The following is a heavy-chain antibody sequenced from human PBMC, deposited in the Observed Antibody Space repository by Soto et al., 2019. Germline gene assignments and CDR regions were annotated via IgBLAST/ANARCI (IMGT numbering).Heavy chain of an antibody. CDR3: ARGHSSRQYYFDY. Sequence: SETLSLTCTVSGGSISSGGYYWSWIRQHPGKGLEWIGYIYYSGSTYYNPSLKSRVTISVDTSKNQFSLKLSSVTAADTAVYYCARGHSSRQYYFDYWGQGTLVTVSS. D-gene: IGHD6-13*01. V-gene: IGHV4-31*03. CDR1: GGSISSGGYY. J-gene: IGHJ4*02. CDR2: IYYSGST.